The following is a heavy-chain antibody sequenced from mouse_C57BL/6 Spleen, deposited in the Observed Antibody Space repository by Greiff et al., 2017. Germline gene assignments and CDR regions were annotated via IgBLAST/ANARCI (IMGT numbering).Heavy chain of an antibody. V-gene: IGHV1-64*01. D-gene: IGHD1-1*01. CDR2: IHPNSGST. J-gene: IGHJ2*01. CDR1: GYTFTSYW. CDR3: ARRGTTVVDY. Sequence: QVQLKQPGAELVKPGASVKLSCKASGYTFTSYWMHWVKQRPGQGLEWIGMIHPNSGSTNYNEKFKSKATLTVDKSSSTAYMQRSSLTSEDSAVYYCARRGTTVVDYWGQGTTLTVSS.